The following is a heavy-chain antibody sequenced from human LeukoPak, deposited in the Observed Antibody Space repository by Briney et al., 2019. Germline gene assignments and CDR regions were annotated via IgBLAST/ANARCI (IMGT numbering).Heavy chain of an antibody. CDR2: IGISGRTT. J-gene: IGHJ5*02. V-gene: IGHV3-48*03. CDR3: ARESPPGGWFDP. CDR1: GFTVSGYE. D-gene: IGHD3-10*01. Sequence: PGGSLRLSCMVSGFTVSGYEMNWVRQAPGKGLEWISYIGISGRTTFYTFYTDSVKGRLTISRDNAKNSLYLQMNSLRAEDTAVYYCARESPPGGWFDPWGQGTLVTVSS.